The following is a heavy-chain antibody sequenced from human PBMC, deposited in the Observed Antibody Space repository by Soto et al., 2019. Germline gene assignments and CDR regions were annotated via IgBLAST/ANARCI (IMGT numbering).Heavy chain of an antibody. CDR2: IYCSGST. CDR1: GGSISSYY. Sequence: SETLSLTCTVSGGSISSYYWSWIRQPPGKGLEWIGYIYCSGSTNYNPSLKSRVTISVDTSKNQFSLKLSSVTAADTAVYYCARDYYGMDVWGQGTTVTVPS. CDR3: ARDYYGMDV. J-gene: IGHJ6*02. V-gene: IGHV4-59*01.